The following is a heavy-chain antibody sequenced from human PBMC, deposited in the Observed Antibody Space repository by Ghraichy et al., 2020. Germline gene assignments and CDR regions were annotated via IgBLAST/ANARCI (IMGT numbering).Heavy chain of an antibody. J-gene: IGHJ6*02. Sequence: GGSLRLSCTASGFTFGDYAMSWFRQAPGKGLEWVGFIRSKAYGGTTEYAASVKGRFTISRDDSKSIAYLQMNSLKTEDTAVYYCTRDRDSSGYYYYYYGMDVWGQGTTVTVSS. CDR3: TRDRDSSGYYYYYYGMDV. V-gene: IGHV3-49*03. CDR2: IRSKAYGGTT. CDR1: GFTFGDYA. D-gene: IGHD3-22*01.